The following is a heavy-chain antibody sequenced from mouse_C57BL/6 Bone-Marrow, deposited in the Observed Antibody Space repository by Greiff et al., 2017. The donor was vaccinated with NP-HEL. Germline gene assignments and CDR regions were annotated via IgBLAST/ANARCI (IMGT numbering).Heavy chain of an antibody. V-gene: IGHV5-15*01. Sequence: EVKLMASGGGLVQPGGSLKLSCAASGFTFSDYGMAWVRQAPRKGPEWVAFISNLAYSIYYADTVTGRFTITRENAKNTLYLEMSSLRSEDTAMYYCARYYYGSPYYAMDYWGQGTSVTVSS. CDR2: ISNLAYSI. J-gene: IGHJ4*01. D-gene: IGHD1-1*01. CDR1: GFTFSDYG. CDR3: ARYYYGSPYYAMDY.